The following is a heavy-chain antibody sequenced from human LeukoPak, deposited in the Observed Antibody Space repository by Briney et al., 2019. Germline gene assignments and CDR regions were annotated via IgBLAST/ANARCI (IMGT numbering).Heavy chain of an antibody. CDR1: GFTFNTYS. CDR3: AAYYDYVWGSSGTHAFDI. CDR2: ISTSSSYI. J-gene: IGHJ3*02. Sequence: GGSLRLSCAASGFTFNTYSMNWVRQAPGKGLEWVSSISTSSSYIYHADSVKGRFTISRDNAKNSLYLQMNSLRAEDTAVYYCAAYYDYVWGSSGTHAFDIWGQGTMVTVSS. V-gene: IGHV3-21*01. D-gene: IGHD3-16*01.